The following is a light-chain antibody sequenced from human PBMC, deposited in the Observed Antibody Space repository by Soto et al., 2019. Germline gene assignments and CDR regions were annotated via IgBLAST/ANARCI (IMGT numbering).Light chain of an antibody. CDR1: SSDVGAYNY. CDR2: DVN. J-gene: IGLJ1*01. V-gene: IGLV2-11*01. Sequence: QSALTQPRSVSGSPGQSVTISCTGTSSDVGAYNYVSWYRHHPARAPKLIIYDVNRRPSGVSDRFSGSKSGDTASLTISGLRSEDEADYYCCSYVGRNTFVFGTGTKLTVL. CDR3: CSYVGRNTFV.